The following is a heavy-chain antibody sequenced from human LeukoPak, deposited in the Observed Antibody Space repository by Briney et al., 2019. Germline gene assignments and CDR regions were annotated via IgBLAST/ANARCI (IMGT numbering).Heavy chain of an antibody. Sequence: PGGSLRLSCAASGFTFSRYAMSWVRQAPGKGLECVSARRCCGGSRHCADSVKGRFTKSRDNSKTTMYLQMNSLRAEDTAVYDCANRKSYSNYDLFDPWGQGTLVTVSS. CDR3: ANRKSYSNYDLFDP. D-gene: IGHD4-11*01. CDR2: RRCCGGSR. V-gene: IGHV3-23*01. J-gene: IGHJ5*02. CDR1: GFTFSRYA.